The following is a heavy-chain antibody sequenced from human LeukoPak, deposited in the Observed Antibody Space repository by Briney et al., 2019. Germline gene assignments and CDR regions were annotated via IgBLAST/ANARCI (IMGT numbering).Heavy chain of an antibody. Sequence: SETLSLTCTVSGGSISSSSYYWGWIRQPPGKGPEWIGIIYYSGSTYYNPSLKSRVTISLDTSKNQFSLKLTSVTAADTAVYYCARDGSPHYYGSGSHYDYWGQGTLVTVSS. CDR3: ARDGSPHYYGSGSHYDY. J-gene: IGHJ4*02. CDR2: IYYSGST. V-gene: IGHV4-39*07. D-gene: IGHD3-10*01. CDR1: GGSISSSSYY.